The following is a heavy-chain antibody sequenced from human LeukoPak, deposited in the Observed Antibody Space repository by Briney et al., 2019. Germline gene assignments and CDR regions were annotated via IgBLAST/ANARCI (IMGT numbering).Heavy chain of an antibody. J-gene: IGHJ4*02. V-gene: IGHV4-61*02. CDR2: IYTSGST. D-gene: IGHD1-26*01. CDR3: AREGSGSYRGPIDY. Sequence: ASQTLSLTCTVSGGSISSGSYYWSWIRQPAGKGLEWIGRIYTSGSTNYNPSLKSRVTISVDTSKNQFSLKLSSVTAADTAVYYCAREGSGSYRGPIDYWGQGTLVTVSS. CDR1: GGSISSGSYY.